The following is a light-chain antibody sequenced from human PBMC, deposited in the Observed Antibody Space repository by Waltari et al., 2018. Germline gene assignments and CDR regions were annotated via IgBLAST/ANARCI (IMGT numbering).Light chain of an antibody. J-gene: IGKJ2*02. V-gene: IGKV1-5*03. CDR3: QQYYSGCT. CDR1: QSIVSW. Sequence: DIQLTQSPSTLSASVGDRVTITGRASQSIVSWVAWYQQKPGKAPKLLIYKASSLQSGVPSTFSGSGSGTDFTLTISSLQPDDFATYYCQQYYSGCTFGQGTNLEIK. CDR2: KAS.